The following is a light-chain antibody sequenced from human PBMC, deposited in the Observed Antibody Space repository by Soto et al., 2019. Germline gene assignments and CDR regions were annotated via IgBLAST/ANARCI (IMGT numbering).Light chain of an antibody. J-gene: IGKJ1*01. CDR1: QSVSSSS. Sequence: EIVLTQSPGTLSLSPRERATLSCRASQSVSSSSLAWSQQNPGQAPRLLIYEASSRATGIPDRFSGSGSGTDFTLTLSRLEPEDFAVYYCQQYRTFGQGTKVDIK. CDR2: EAS. V-gene: IGKV3-20*01. CDR3: QQYRT.